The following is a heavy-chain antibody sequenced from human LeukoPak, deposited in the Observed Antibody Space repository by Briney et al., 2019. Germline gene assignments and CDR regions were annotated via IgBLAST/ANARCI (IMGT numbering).Heavy chain of an antibody. V-gene: IGHV1-18*01. CDR3: AREYSGSNWWFDP. CDR1: GYTFNSYG. CDR2: MSADNGNT. D-gene: IGHD1-26*01. Sequence: ASVKVSCKASGYTFNSYGISWVRQAPGQGLEWMGWMSADNGNTNYAQKLQGRVTMTTDTSTSTAYMELRSLRSDDTAVYYCAREYSGSNWWFDPWGQGTLVTASS. J-gene: IGHJ5*02.